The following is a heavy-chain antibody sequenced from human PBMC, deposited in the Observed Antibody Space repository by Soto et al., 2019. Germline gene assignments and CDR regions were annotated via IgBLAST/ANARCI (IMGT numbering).Heavy chain of an antibody. Sequence: QVQLVESGGGVVQPGRSLRLSCAASGFTFSSYAMHWVRQAPGKGLEWVAVTSYDGSNNYYADSVKGRFTISRDNSKNTLYLQMNSLRAEDTAVYYCARATVTTSDEAFDIWAKGQWSPSLQ. V-gene: IGHV3-30-3*01. CDR1: GFTFSSYA. J-gene: IGHJ3*02. D-gene: IGHD4-4*01. CDR2: TSYDGSNN. CDR3: ARATVTTSDEAFDI.